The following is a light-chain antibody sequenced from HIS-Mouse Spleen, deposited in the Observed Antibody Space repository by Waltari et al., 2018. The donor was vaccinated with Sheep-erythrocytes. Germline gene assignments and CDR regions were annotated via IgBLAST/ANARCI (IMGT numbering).Light chain of an antibody. CDR1: TGAVTSGHY. J-gene: IGLJ3*02. V-gene: IGLV7-46*01. Sequence: QAVVTQEPSLTVSPGGTVTLTCGSSTGAVTSGHYPYWFQQKPGQAPRTRIYDTSNKHSWTPARFSGSLLGGKAALTLSGAQPEDEAEYYCLLSYSGARVFCGGTKLTVL. CDR3: LLSYSGARV. CDR2: DTS.